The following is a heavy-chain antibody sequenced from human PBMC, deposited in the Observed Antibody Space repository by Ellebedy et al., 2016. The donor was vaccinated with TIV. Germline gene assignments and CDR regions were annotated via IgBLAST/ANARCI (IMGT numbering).Heavy chain of an antibody. J-gene: IGHJ4*02. V-gene: IGHV3-9*01. CDR2: ISWNSGNM. CDR3: AKGYYDILTGYSFDY. CDR1: GFTFDDYA. D-gene: IGHD3-9*01. Sequence: GGSLRLXXAASGFTFDDYAMHWVRRAPGKGLEWVSGISWNSGNMGYTDSVKGRFTISRDNAKNSLYLQMNSLRAGDTALYYCAKGYYDILTGYSFDYWGQGTLVTVSS.